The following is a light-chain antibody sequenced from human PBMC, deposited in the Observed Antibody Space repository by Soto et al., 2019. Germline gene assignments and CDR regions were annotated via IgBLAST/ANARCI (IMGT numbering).Light chain of an antibody. CDR2: TGS. J-gene: IGKJ5*01. Sequence: DIQMTQSPSTLSASVGDRFTITCWASLPISNYLAWYQQKPGKAPNLLIYTGSSLQSGVPSRFSGSGSGTDFTLTINSLQPEDFATYYCQQAASFPITFGQGTRLEIK. CDR1: LPISNY. V-gene: IGKV1-12*01. CDR3: QQAASFPIT.